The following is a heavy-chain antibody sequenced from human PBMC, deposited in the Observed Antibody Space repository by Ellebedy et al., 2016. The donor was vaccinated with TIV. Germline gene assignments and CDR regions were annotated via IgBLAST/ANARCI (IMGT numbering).Heavy chain of an antibody. J-gene: IGHJ5*02. CDR2: IYQDGGVQ. CDR1: GFSFRSYW. D-gene: IGHD4-17*01. CDR3: ARRGSYGDYAVQINSWFDT. Sequence: PGGSLRLSCVASGFSFRSYWMSWVRQAPGKGLEWVANIYQDGGVQYYVDSVKGRFTISRDNADNSLFLQMNSLRVADTAVYYCARRGSYGDYAVQINSWFDTWGRGTLVAVSS. V-gene: IGHV3-7*01.